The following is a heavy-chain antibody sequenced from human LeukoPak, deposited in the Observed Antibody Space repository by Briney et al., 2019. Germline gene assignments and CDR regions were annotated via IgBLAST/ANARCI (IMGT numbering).Heavy chain of an antibody. CDR2: IYYSGST. V-gene: IGHV4-39*07. Sequence: SGGXXXXSXYYWGWIRQPPGKXLEWIVSIYYSGSTYYNPSLKSRITISVXXTKKEFSQKQSSGTAAGPDGYXXXREGILTGLDYWGQGTLVTVSS. CDR1: GGXXXXSXYY. CDR3: XREGILTGLDY. D-gene: IGHD3-9*01. J-gene: IGHJ4*02.